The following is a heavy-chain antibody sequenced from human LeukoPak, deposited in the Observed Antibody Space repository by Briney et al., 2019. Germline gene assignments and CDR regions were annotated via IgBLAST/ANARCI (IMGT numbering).Heavy chain of an antibody. CDR1: GYSISSGYY. CDR2: IYHSGST. CDR3: ASSDTAMGHYYYMDV. D-gene: IGHD5-18*01. Sequence: SETLSLTCTVSGYSISSGYYWGWIRQPPGKGLEWIGSIYHSGSTYYNPSLKSRVTMSVDTSKNQFSLKLSSVTAADTAVYYCASSDTAMGHYYYMDVWGKGTTVTVSS. V-gene: IGHV4-38-2*02. J-gene: IGHJ6*03.